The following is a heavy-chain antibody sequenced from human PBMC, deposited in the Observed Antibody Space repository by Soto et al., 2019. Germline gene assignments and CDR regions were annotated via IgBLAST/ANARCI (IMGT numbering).Heavy chain of an antibody. D-gene: IGHD3-3*01. J-gene: IGHJ4*02. CDR3: ARGPDYDFWSGYYTPFYFDY. V-gene: IGHV4-31*03. CDR2: IYYSGST. CDR1: GGSISSGGYY. Sequence: PSETLSLTCTVSGGSISSGGYYWSWIRQHPGKGLEWIGYIYYSGSTYYNPSLESRVTISVDTSKNQFSLKLSSVTAADTAVYYCARGPDYDFWSGYYTPFYFDYWGQGTLVTVSS.